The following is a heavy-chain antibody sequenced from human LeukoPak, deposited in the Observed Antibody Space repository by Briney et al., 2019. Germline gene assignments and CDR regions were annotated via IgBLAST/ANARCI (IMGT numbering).Heavy chain of an antibody. D-gene: IGHD6-19*01. CDR3: ARSGYSSGLKY. CDR1: GGSISSGSYY. CDR2: IYYSGST. V-gene: IGHV4-61*01. J-gene: IGHJ4*02. Sequence: SQTLSLTCTVSGGSISSGSYYRSWIRQPPGKGLEWIGYIYYSGSTNYNPSLKSRVTISVDTSKNQFSLKLSSVTAADTAVYYCARSGYSSGLKYWGQGTLVTVSS.